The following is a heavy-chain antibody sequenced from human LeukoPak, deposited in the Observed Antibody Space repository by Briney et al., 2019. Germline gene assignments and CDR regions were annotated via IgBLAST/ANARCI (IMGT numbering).Heavy chain of an antibody. D-gene: IGHD1-20*01. J-gene: IGHJ4*02. Sequence: SETLSLTCTVSGGSISSYYWSWIRQPPGKGLEWIGYIYYSGSTNYNPSLKSRVTISVDTSKNQFSLKLSSATAADTAVYYCARDDGITGTTFDYWGQGTLVTVSS. V-gene: IGHV4-59*01. CDR2: IYYSGST. CDR1: GGSISSYY. CDR3: ARDDGITGTTFDY.